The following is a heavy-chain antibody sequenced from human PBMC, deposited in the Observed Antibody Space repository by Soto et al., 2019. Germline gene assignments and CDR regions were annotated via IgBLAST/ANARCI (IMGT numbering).Heavy chain of an antibody. Sequence: SETLSLTCAVSGYSISSGYYWGWLRQPPGKGLEWIGSIYHGGSTYYNPSLNSRVTLSIDMTNNHVSLILNSVTAADTAVYYCARDASTMISVVIAYFDYWSRGTLVTVSS. CDR2: IYHGGST. D-gene: IGHD3-22*01. CDR1: GYSISSGYY. J-gene: IGHJ4*02. CDR3: ARDASTMISVVIAYFDY. V-gene: IGHV4-38-2*02.